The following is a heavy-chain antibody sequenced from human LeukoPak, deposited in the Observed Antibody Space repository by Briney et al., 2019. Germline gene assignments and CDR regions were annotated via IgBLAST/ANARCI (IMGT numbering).Heavy chain of an antibody. CDR1: GFTFSSYS. CDR2: ISSSSSAI. J-gene: IGHJ6*02. V-gene: IGHV3-48*01. Sequence: GGSLRLSCAASGFTFSSYSMNWVRQAPGKGLEWVSYISSSSSAIYYADSVKGRFTISRDNAKNSLYLQMNSLRAEDTAVYYCARRLMVATGNGMDVWGQGTTVTVSS. D-gene: IGHD5-12*01. CDR3: ARRLMVATGNGMDV.